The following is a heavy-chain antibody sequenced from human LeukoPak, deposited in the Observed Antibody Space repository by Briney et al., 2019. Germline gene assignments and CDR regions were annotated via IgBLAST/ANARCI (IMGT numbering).Heavy chain of an antibody. D-gene: IGHD3-10*01. CDR2: IKPDGSEK. CDR3: AKAGWGWFGELLGDPYYFDY. Sequence: GGSLRLSCAASGFSFSSSWMSWVRQAPGKGLEWVANIKPDGSEKYYVDSVRGRFTLSRDNSKNTLYLQMNSLRAEDTAVYYCAKAGWGWFGELLGDPYYFDYWGQGTLVTVSS. V-gene: IGHV3-7*03. J-gene: IGHJ4*02. CDR1: GFSFSSSW.